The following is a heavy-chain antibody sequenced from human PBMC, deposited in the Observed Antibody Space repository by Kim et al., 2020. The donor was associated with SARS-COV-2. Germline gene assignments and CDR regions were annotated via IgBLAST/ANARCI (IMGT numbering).Heavy chain of an antibody. CDR3: ATLAAGDMDV. CDR2: T. Sequence: TIYAQKFQGRVTMTEDTSTDTAYMELSSLRSEDTAVYYCATLAAGDMDVWGQGTTVTVSS. J-gene: IGHJ6*02. V-gene: IGHV1-24*01. D-gene: IGHD6-13*01.